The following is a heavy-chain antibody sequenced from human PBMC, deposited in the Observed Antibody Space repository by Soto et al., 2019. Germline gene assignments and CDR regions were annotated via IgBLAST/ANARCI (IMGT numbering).Heavy chain of an antibody. V-gene: IGHV1-2*02. CDR2: INPNSGAT. J-gene: IGHJ2*01. D-gene: IGHD4-17*01. Sequence: QVQLVQSGAELQKPGASVNVSCKASVYSFTDYYLHWVRQAPGQGLEWMGWINPNSGATKFAQKFQGRVAMTRDTSINTAYMELTRLTSDDTALYYCATYTGAVTYLWAWDFDLWGRGTLVTVSS. CDR3: ATYTGAVTYLWAWDFDL. CDR1: VYSFTDYY.